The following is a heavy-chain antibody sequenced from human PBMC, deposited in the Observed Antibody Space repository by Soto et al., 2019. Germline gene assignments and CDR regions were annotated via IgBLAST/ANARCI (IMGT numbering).Heavy chain of an antibody. Sequence: QVQLVESGGGVVQPGRSLRLSCAASGFTFSSYGMHWVRQAPGKGLERVAVIWYDGSNKYYADSVKGRFTISRDNSKNTLYLKMNSLRAEDTAVYYCARGCSGGSCYSPYYYYYGMDVWGQGTTVTVSS. V-gene: IGHV3-33*01. CDR3: ARGCSGGSCYSPYYYYYGMDV. D-gene: IGHD2-15*01. CDR2: IWYDGSNK. CDR1: GFTFSSYG. J-gene: IGHJ6*02.